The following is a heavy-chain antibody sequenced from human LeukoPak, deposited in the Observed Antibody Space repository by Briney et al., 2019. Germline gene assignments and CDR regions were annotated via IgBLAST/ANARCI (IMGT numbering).Heavy chain of an antibody. CDR3: ARDTSRIWSGYYSVAFDI. CDR2: IKQDGSEK. Sequence: PGGSLRLSCAASGFTFSSYGMHWVRQAPGKGLEWVANIKQDGSEKYYVDSVKGRFTISRDNAQNSLYLQMNSLRAEDTAVYYCARDTSRIWSGYYSVAFDIWGQGTMVTVSS. V-gene: IGHV3-7*01. J-gene: IGHJ3*02. CDR1: GFTFSSYG. D-gene: IGHD3-3*01.